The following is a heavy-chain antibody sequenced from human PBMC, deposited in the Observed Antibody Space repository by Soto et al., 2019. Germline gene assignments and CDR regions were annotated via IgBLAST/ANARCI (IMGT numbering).Heavy chain of an antibody. CDR2: IVPIFGNP. CDR1: GGSFHNYA. J-gene: IGHJ5*02. Sequence: SVKVSCKDCGGSFHNYALSWMRQTPGRGRAGLGEIVPIFGNPNYPQEFQGRVTITADTSTGTAYTEVSRLISEDTGIDYCAKEVVTVTTLGWIDAWGQGTLVTVSS. D-gene: IGHD2-21*02. CDR3: AKEVVTVTTLGWIDA. V-gene: IGHV1-69*06.